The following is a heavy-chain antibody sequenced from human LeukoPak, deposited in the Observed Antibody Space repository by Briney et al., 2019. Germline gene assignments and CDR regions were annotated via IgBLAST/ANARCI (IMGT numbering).Heavy chain of an antibody. D-gene: IGHD3-10*01. Sequence: ASVKVSCKASGYTFTDYYIHWVRQAPGQGLEWMGWINPNSGGTNYAQKFQGRVTMTRDTSISTAYMELSRLRSDDTAVYYCARDRITMVRGGGTGNWFDPWGQGTLVTVSS. CDR3: ARDRITMVRGGGTGNWFDP. CDR1: GYTFTDYY. V-gene: IGHV1-2*02. J-gene: IGHJ5*02. CDR2: INPNSGGT.